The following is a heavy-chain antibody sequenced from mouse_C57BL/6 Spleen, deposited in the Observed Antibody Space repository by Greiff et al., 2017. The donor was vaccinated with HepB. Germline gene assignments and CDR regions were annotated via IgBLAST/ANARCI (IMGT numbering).Heavy chain of an antibody. J-gene: IGHJ4*01. CDR1: GFTFSSYA. D-gene: IGHD1-1*02. V-gene: IGHV5-4*01. Sequence: EVQRVESGGGLVKPGGSLKLSCAASGFTFSSYAMSWVRQTPEKRLEWVATISDGGSYTYYPDNVKGRFTISRDNAKNNLYLQMSHLKSEDTAMYYCAAHYPIDAMDYWGQGTSVTVSS. CDR2: ISDGGSYT. CDR3: AAHYPIDAMDY.